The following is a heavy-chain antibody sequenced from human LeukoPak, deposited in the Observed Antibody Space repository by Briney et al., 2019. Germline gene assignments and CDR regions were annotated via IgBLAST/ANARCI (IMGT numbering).Heavy chain of an antibody. V-gene: IGHV3-74*01. CDR2: IASDGSST. J-gene: IGHJ4*02. D-gene: IGHD4-23*01. Sequence: AGGSLRLSCAASGFTFSSYWMSWVRHAPGKGLVWVSRIASDGSSTTYADSVKGRFSISRDNAKNTLYLQMNSLRVEDTAVYYCARGRPHGNDYWGQGTLVTVSS. CDR3: ARGRPHGNDY. CDR1: GFTFSSYW.